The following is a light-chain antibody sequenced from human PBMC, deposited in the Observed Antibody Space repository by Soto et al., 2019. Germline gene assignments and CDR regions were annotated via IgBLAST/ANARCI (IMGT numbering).Light chain of an antibody. CDR1: QSIRFY. J-gene: IGKJ1*01. CDR3: QQYYSFPWT. V-gene: IGKV1-39*01. CDR2: AAS. Sequence: DIQMTQSPSSLSASVGDRVTITCRASQSIRFYLNWYQQKPGKAPKLLIYAASTLQSGVPSRFSGSGSGTDFTLTISCLQSEDFATYYCQQYYSFPWTFGQGTKVDIK.